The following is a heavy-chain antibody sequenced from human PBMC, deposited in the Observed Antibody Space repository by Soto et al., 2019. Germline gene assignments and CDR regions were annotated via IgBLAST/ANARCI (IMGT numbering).Heavy chain of an antibody. CDR2: IDPSDSYT. J-gene: IGHJ6*02. CDR3: ARQDGLLWFGELLGVYYYYGMDV. D-gene: IGHD3-10*01. V-gene: IGHV5-10-1*01. CDR1: GYSFTSYW. Sequence: PGESLKIYCQGSGYSFTSYWISWVRQMPGKGLEWMGRIDPSDSYTNYSPSFQGHVTISADKSISTAYLQWSSLKASDTAMYYCARQDGLLWFGELLGVYYYYGMDVWGQGTTVTVSS.